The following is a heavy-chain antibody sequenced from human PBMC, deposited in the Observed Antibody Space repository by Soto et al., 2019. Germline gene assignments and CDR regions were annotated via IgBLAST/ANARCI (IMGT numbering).Heavy chain of an antibody. Sequence: LSPTCAAYDGSFSSYYWSWIRQPPGKGLEWIGEINHSGSTNYNPSLKSRVTISVDTSKNRFSLKLSTVAAADTAVYYCSVPAGRGPLPFDYWGQGTLVTVSS. CDR3: SVPAGRGPLPFDY. CDR1: DGSFSSYY. J-gene: IGHJ4*02. D-gene: IGHD2-2*01. CDR2: INHSGST. V-gene: IGHV4-34*01.